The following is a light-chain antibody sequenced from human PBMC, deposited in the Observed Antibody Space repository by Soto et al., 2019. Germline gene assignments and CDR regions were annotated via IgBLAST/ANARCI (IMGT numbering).Light chain of an antibody. CDR1: QSVSSSY. J-gene: IGKJ2*01. CDR2: GAS. V-gene: IGKV3-20*01. Sequence: EIVLTQSPGTLSLSPGERATLSCRASQSVSSSYLAWYQQKPGQAPRLLIYGASSRATGIPDRFSGSGSGTDFNLTISRLEPEDFAVYYCHQYVSSPYTFGQGTKLEIK. CDR3: HQYVSSPYT.